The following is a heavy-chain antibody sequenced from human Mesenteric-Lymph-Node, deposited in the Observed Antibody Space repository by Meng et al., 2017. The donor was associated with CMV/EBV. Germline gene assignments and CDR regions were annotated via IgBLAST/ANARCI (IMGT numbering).Heavy chain of an antibody. CDR1: GYSLSSGYY. CDR2: IYDSGST. J-gene: IGHJ6*02. V-gene: IGHV4-38-2*02. Sequence: SETLSLTCTVSGYSLSSGYYWAWIRQPPGKGLEWIGRIYDSGSTFYNPSLRSRVSISVDTSKNQFSLKLSSVTAADTAVYYCARVLVEWELPRQLLGYYYGMDVWGQGTTVTVSS. D-gene: IGHD1-26*01. CDR3: ARVLVEWELPRQLLGYYYGMDV.